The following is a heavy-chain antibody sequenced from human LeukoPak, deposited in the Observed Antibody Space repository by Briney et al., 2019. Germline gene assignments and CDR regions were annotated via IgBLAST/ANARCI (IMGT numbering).Heavy chain of an antibody. CDR3: AGGAGWLIDY. V-gene: IGHV3-7*04. Sequence: GGSLRLSCAASGFTFSRYWMNWVRQAPGKGLEWVAIIKQDGSEKIYVDSVKGRFTISRDNAKNSLYLQMNSLGVEDTAVYYCAGGAGWLIDYWGQGTLVTVSS. CDR1: GFTFSRYW. J-gene: IGHJ4*02. CDR2: IKQDGSEK. D-gene: IGHD6-19*01.